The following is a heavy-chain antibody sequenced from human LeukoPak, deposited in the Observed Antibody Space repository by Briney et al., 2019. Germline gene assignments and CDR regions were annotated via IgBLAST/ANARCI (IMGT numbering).Heavy chain of an antibody. D-gene: IGHD6-13*01. CDR3: ARDHSSSWYYYYYMDV. J-gene: IGHJ6*03. Sequence: GGSLRLSCAASGFTFSSYSMNWVRQAPGKGLEWVSSNSSSSSYIYYADSVKGRFTISRDNAKNSLYLQMNSLRAEDTAVYYCARDHSSSWYYYYYMDVWGKGTTVTVSS. CDR1: GFTFSSYS. V-gene: IGHV3-21*01. CDR2: NSSSSSYI.